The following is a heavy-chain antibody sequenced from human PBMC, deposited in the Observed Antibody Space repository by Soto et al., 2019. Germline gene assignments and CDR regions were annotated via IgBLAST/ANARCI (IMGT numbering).Heavy chain of an antibody. CDR2: VSASGGGT. CDR3: AKSSSRAHYYAMDV. Sequence: GGSLRLSCAASGFTFSSYAMNWVRQAPGKGLEWVAGVSASGGGTSYADSVKGRFTISRDNSKDTLYLQMNSLRAEDTAVYYCAKSSSRAHYYAMDVWGQGTTVTVS. CDR1: GFTFSSYA. J-gene: IGHJ6*02. V-gene: IGHV3-23*01. D-gene: IGHD2-2*01.